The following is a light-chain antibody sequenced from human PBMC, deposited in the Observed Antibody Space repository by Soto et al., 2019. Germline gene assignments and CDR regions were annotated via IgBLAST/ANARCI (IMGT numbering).Light chain of an antibody. J-gene: IGKJ4*01. CDR1: QSLLHSSNNKNY. V-gene: IGKV4-1*01. CDR2: WAS. Sequence: DIVMTQSPDSLAVSLGERATINCKSSQSLLHSSNNKNYLAWYQQKPRQPPKLIIYWASTRESGVPDRFSGSGSGTDFTLTITSLQAEDVAVYYCQQYSSRPQITLGGGTKVDIK. CDR3: QQYSSRPQIT.